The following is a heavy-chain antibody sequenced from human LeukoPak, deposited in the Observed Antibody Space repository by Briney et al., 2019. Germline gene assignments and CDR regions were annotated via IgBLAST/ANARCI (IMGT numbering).Heavy chain of an antibody. D-gene: IGHD3-22*01. CDR1: GYTFTGYY. J-gene: IGHJ4*02. V-gene: IGHV1-18*04. Sequence: GASVKVSCKASGYTFTGYYIHWVRQAPGQGLEWMGWIYPYSGDTNYAQKLQGRVTMTTDTSTSTAYMELRSLRSDDTAVYYCARILTYYYDSSGYYDSVDYWGQGTLVTVSS. CDR3: ARILTYYYDSSGYYDSVDY. CDR2: IYPYSGDT.